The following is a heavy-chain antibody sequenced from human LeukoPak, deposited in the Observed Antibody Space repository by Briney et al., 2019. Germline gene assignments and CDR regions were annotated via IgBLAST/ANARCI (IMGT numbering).Heavy chain of an antibody. Sequence: PGGSLRLSCAASGFTFSSYSMNWVRQAPGKGLEWVSSISSSSSYLYYADSVKGRFTISRDNAKNSLYLQMNSLRAEDTAVYYCARVSAYCGGDCYSDYWGQGTLVTVSS. CDR1: GFTFSSYS. V-gene: IGHV3-21*01. D-gene: IGHD2-21*01. CDR3: ARVSAYCGGDCYSDY. J-gene: IGHJ4*02. CDR2: ISSSSSYL.